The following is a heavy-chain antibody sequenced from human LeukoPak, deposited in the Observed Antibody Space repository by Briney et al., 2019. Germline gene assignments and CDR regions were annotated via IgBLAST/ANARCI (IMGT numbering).Heavy chain of an antibody. CDR2: IYYSGST. CDR1: GGSISSSSYY. Sequence: ASETLSLTCTVSGGSISSSSYYWGWIRQPPGKGLEWIGSIYYSGSTYYNPSLKSRVTISVDTSKNQFSLKLSSVTAADTAVYYCARQLDCSSTSCYLKFDYWGQGTLVTVSS. J-gene: IGHJ4*02. V-gene: IGHV4-39*07. D-gene: IGHD2-2*01. CDR3: ARQLDCSSTSCYLKFDY.